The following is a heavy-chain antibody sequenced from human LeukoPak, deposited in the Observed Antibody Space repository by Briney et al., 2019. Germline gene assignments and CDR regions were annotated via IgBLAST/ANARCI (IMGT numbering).Heavy chain of an antibody. CDR1: GFTFSSYA. CDR3: ARVDSGWSLTLSYYYYMDV. D-gene: IGHD6-19*01. V-gene: IGHV3-64*01. Sequence: PGGSLRLSCAASGFTFSSYAMHWVRQAPGKGLEYVSAISSNGGSTYYANSVKGRFTISRDNSKNTLYLQMNSLRAEDTAVYYCARVDSGWSLTLSYYYYMDVWGKGTTVTISS. J-gene: IGHJ6*03. CDR2: ISSNGGST.